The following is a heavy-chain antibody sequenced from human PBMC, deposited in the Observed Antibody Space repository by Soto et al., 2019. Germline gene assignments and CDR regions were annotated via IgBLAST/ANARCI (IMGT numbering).Heavy chain of an antibody. CDR1: GFTFSSYA. Sequence: GGSLRLSCAASGFTFSSYAMSWVRQAPGKGLEWVSAISGSGGSTYYADSVKGRFTISRDNSKNTLYLQMNSLRAEDTAVYYCAKLLWFGDSQTGDYWGQGTLVTVSS. J-gene: IGHJ4*02. CDR3: AKLLWFGDSQTGDY. CDR2: ISGSGGST. V-gene: IGHV3-23*01. D-gene: IGHD3-10*01.